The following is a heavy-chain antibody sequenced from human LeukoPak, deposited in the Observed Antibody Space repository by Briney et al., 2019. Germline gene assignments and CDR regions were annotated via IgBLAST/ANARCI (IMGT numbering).Heavy chain of an antibody. D-gene: IGHD1-26*01. CDR2: INTNTGNP. J-gene: IGHJ4*02. V-gene: IGHV7-4-1*02. CDR3: AREAVREGATDFDC. Sequence: GASVKVSCKASGYTFTSYAMNWVRQAPGQGLEWMGWINTNTGNPTYAQGFTGRFVFSLDTSVSTAYLQISSLKAEDTAVYYCAREAVREGATDFDCWGQGTLVTVSS. CDR1: GYTFTSYA.